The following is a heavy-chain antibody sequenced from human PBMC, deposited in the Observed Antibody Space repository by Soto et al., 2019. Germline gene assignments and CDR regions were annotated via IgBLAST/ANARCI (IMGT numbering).Heavy chain of an antibody. CDR1: GFTFSSYA. CDR2: ISYDGSNK. V-gene: IGHV3-30-3*01. D-gene: IGHD3-22*01. J-gene: IGHJ4*02. Sequence: QVQLVESGGGVVQPGRSLRLSCAASGFTFSSYAMHWVRQAPGKGLECVAVISYDGSNKYYADSVKGRFTISRDNSKNTLYLQMNSLRAEDTAVYYCARDRVMIVVVPGSGYFDYWGQGTLVTVSS. CDR3: ARDRVMIVVVPGSGYFDY.